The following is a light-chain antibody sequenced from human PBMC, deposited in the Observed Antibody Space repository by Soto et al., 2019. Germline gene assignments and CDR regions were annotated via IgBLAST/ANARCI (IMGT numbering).Light chain of an antibody. Sequence: DIQLTQSPSSLSASVGDRVTITCRASQGISNYLAWYQQKPGKVPKLLIYAASTLQSGVPSRFSGSGSGTDVTLTIISLQPEDVATYYFQKYNSAPLTFGQGTKVEIK. V-gene: IGKV1-27*01. J-gene: IGKJ1*01. CDR1: QGISNY. CDR3: QKYNSAPLT. CDR2: AAS.